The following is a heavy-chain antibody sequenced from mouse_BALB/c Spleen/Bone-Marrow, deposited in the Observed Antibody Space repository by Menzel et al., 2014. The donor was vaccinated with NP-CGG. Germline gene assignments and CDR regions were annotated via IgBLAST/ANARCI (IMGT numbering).Heavy chain of an antibody. V-gene: IGHV1-77*01. CDR2: IYPGSGST. Sequence: VKVVESGPELVKPGASVKMSCKASGYTFTDYVITWVKQRTGQGLEWIGEIYPGSGSTYYNEKFKGKATLTADKSSNTADMQLGSLTSEDSAVYFCARLDGNYRYAMDYWGQGTSVTVSS. J-gene: IGHJ4*01. D-gene: IGHD2-1*01. CDR1: GYTFTDYV. CDR3: ARLDGNYRYAMDY.